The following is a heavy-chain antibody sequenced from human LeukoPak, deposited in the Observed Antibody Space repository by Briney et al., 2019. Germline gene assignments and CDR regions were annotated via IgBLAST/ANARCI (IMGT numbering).Heavy chain of an antibody. CDR1: GFTFSSFG. Sequence: ETGGSLRLSCAASGFTFSSFGMSWVRQGPGKGLEWVSGISGNGRSTYYADSVKGRFTISRDNSRNTLYLQMNSLRAEDTALYYCAARSGISPYYIDYWGQGTLVTVSS. CDR3: AARSGISPYYIDY. D-gene: IGHD1-26*01. V-gene: IGHV3-23*01. J-gene: IGHJ4*02. CDR2: ISGNGRST.